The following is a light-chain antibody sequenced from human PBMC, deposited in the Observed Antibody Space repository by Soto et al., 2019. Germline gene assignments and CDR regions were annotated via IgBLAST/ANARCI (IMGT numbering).Light chain of an antibody. CDR2: FNI. J-gene: IGLJ1*01. Sequence: LSQPPSASGTPGQRVTISCSGSSSNIGSNTVSWYQQFPGTAPKLLIYFNIQRPSGVPDRFSGSKSGTSASLAISGLQSEDEADYYCAAWDDSLNGYVFGTGTKVTVL. CDR3: AAWDDSLNGYV. CDR1: SSNIGSNT. V-gene: IGLV1-44*01.